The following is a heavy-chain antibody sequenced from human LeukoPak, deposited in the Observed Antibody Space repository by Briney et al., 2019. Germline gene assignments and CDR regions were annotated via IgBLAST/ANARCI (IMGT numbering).Heavy chain of an antibody. CDR1: GDSINSNNYY. D-gene: IGHD4-17*01. V-gene: IGHV4-39*01. J-gene: IGHJ4*02. Sequence: PSETLSLTCSVSGDSINSNNYYWGWIRQPPGKGLEWIGSIYYSGSTYYNPSLKSRVTISVDTSKNQFSLKLSSVTAADTAVYYCATATVPPSYFDYWGQGTLVTVSS. CDR2: IYYSGST. CDR3: ATATVPPSYFDY.